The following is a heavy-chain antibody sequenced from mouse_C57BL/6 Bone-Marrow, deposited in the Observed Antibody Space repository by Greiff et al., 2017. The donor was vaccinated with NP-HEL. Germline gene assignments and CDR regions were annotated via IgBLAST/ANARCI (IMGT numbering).Heavy chain of an antibody. Sequence: QVQLKESGAELARPGASVKLSCKASGYTFTSYGISWVKQRTGQGLEWIGEIYPRSGNTYYNAKFKGKATLTADKSSSTAYMELRSPTSEDSAVYFCARGYYGSSRSFLYYFDYWGQGTTLTVSS. V-gene: IGHV1-81*01. D-gene: IGHD1-1*01. CDR2: IYPRSGNT. CDR1: GYTFTSYG. J-gene: IGHJ2*01. CDR3: ARGYYGSSRSFLYYFDY.